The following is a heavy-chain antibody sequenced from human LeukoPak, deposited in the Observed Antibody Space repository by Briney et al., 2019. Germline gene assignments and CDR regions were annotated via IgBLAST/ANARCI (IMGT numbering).Heavy chain of an antibody. CDR2: IYYSGST. Sequence: SETLSLTCTVSGGSISSSSYYWGWIRQPPGKGLEGIGSIYYSGSTYYNPSLKSRVTISVDTSKNQFSLKLSSVTAADTAVYYCARHREQQLVPSYYYYYMDVWGKGTTVTVSS. J-gene: IGHJ6*03. CDR1: GGSISSSSYY. V-gene: IGHV4-39*01. CDR3: ARHREQQLVPSYYYYYMDV. D-gene: IGHD6-13*01.